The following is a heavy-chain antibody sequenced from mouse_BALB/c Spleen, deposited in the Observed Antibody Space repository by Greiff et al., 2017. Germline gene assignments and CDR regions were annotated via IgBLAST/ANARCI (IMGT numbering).Heavy chain of an antibody. CDR2: IYPGDGDT. D-gene: IGHD2-3*01. CDR1: GYAFSSYW. V-gene: IGHV1-80*01. CDR3: ARGVNDGYAWFAY. J-gene: IGHJ3*01. Sequence: QVQLQQSGAELVRPGSSVKISCKASGYAFSSYWMNWVKQRPGQGLEWIGQIYPGDGDTNYNGKFKGKATLTADKSSSTAYMQLSSLTSEDSAVYFCARGVNDGYAWFAYWGQGTLVTVSA.